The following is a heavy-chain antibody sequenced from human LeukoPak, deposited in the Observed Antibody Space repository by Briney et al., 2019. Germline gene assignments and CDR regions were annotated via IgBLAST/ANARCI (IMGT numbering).Heavy chain of an antibody. J-gene: IGHJ4*02. CDR2: IKENGNEQ. CDR3: AKEYDSGGYGANFDY. Sequence: GGSLRLSCAGSGFTFSTYWMTWVRQAPGKGPEWVAHIKENGNEQYYADSVKGRFTISRDNVKQSLGLQMNSLRVEDTAVYYCAKEYDSGGYGANFDYWGQGTLVTVSS. V-gene: IGHV3-7*01. D-gene: IGHD3-10*01. CDR1: GFTFSTYW.